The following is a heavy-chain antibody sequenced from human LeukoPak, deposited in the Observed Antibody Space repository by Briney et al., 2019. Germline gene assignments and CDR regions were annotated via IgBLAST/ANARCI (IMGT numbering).Heavy chain of an antibody. D-gene: IGHD4-17*01. V-gene: IGHV3-21*01. Sequence: GGSLRLSCAASGLTFSSYNMNWVRQAPGKGLEWVSSISGSSSNIYYADSVKGRFTISRDNAKNSLYLQMNSLRVEDTAVYSCARENDGDYYFDYWGQGTLVTVSS. J-gene: IGHJ4*02. CDR3: ARENDGDYYFDY. CDR1: GLTFSSYN. CDR2: ISGSSSNI.